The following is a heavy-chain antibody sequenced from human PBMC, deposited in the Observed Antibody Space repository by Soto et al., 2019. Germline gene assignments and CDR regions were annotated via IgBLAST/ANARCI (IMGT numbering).Heavy chain of an antibody. V-gene: IGHV3-23*01. J-gene: IGHJ6*03. CDR2: ISGSGGST. Sequence: EVQLLESGGGLVQPGGSLRLSCAASGFTFSSYAMSWVRQAPGKGLEWVSAISGSGGSTYYADSVKGRFTISRDNSKNTLYLQMNSLRAEDTAVYYCAKVQEYSRSWSPPYYYYYYMDVWGKGTTVTVSS. D-gene: IGHD6-13*01. CDR3: AKVQEYSRSWSPPYYYYYYMDV. CDR1: GFTFSSYA.